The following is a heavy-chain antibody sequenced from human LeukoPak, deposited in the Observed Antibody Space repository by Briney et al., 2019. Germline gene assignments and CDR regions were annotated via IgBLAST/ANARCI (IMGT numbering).Heavy chain of an antibody. Sequence: SETLSLTCTVSGGSISSYYWSWIRQPPGKGLEWIGYIYYSGSTNYNPSLKSRVTISVDTSKNQFSLKLSPVTAADTAVYYCARVSSSWSYGMDVWGKGTTVTVSS. CDR3: ARVSSSWSYGMDV. CDR2: IYYSGST. V-gene: IGHV4-59*01. J-gene: IGHJ6*04. D-gene: IGHD6-13*01. CDR1: GGSISSYY.